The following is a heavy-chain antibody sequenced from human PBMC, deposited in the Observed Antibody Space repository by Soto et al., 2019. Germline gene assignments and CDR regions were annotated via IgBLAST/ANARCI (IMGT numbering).Heavy chain of an antibody. V-gene: IGHV6-1*01. J-gene: IGHJ4*02. Sequence: QTLSLTCAISGDSVSNNIASWNWIRQSPSRGLEWLGRTYYRSEWHYGYAVSLRGRISISPDTSKNQFSLQLDSVTPEDTAVYYCARGGFGVSVARFLYWGQGNMVTVSS. CDR3: ARGGFGVSVARFLY. CDR2: TYYRSEWHY. D-gene: IGHD2-8*01. CDR1: GDSVSNNIAS.